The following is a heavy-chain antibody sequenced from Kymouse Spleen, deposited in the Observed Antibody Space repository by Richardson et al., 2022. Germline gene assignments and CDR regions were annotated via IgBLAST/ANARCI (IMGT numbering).Heavy chain of an antibody. CDR1: GFTFDDYA. V-gene: IGHV3-9*01. Sequence: EVQLVESGGGLVQPGRSLRLSCAASGFTFDDYAMHWVRQAPGKGLEWVSGISWNSGSIGYADSVKGRFTISRDNAKNSLYLQMNSLRAEDTALYYCAKDRLGAGVPFDYWGQGTLVTVSS. D-gene: IGHD1-26*01. J-gene: IGHJ4*02. CDR2: ISWNSGSI. CDR3: AKDRLGAGVPFDY.